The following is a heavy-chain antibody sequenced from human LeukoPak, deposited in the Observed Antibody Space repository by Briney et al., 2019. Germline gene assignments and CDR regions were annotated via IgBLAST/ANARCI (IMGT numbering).Heavy chain of an antibody. Sequence: GESLKISCKGSGYSFTSYWISWVRQMPGKGLERMGRIDPSDSYTNYSPSFQGHVTISADKSISTAYLQWSSLKASDTAMYYCARSGHYYGSGSYPPIDYWGQGTLVTVSS. CDR3: ARSGHYYGSGSYPPIDY. D-gene: IGHD3-10*01. CDR1: GYSFTSYW. J-gene: IGHJ4*02. V-gene: IGHV5-10-1*01. CDR2: IDPSDSYT.